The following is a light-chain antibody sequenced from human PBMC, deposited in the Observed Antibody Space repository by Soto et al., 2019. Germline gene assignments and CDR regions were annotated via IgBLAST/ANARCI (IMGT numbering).Light chain of an antibody. CDR3: SSYTSSSTLL. CDR2: DVS. J-gene: IGLJ2*01. V-gene: IGLV2-14*01. Sequence: QSALTQPASVSGSPGQSITISCTGTSSDVGGYNYVSWYQQHPGQAPKLMIYDVSNRPSGVSNRFSGSKSGNTASLTISGLQAEDEADYYCSSYTSSSTLLFGGGTKVTVL. CDR1: SSDVGGYNY.